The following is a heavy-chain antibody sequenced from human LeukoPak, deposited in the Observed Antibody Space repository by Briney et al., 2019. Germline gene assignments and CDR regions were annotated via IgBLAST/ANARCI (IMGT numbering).Heavy chain of an antibody. V-gene: IGHV3-30*04. J-gene: IGHJ4*02. Sequence: GGSLRLSCAASGINFSGYAMHWVRQAPGKGLEWVAIISYDGSNKNYADSVKGRLTISRDNSINMLFLQLNSLRTDDTAVYFCATAYSSGWADYWGQGTLVTVSS. CDR3: ATAYSSGWADY. D-gene: IGHD6-19*01. CDR1: GINFSGYA. CDR2: ISYDGSNK.